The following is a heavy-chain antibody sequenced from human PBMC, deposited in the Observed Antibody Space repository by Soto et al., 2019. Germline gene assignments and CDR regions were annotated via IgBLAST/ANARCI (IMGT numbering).Heavy chain of an antibody. D-gene: IGHD3-10*01. CDR2: IYYSGST. CDR1: GGSISSSSYY. Sequence: ETLSLTCTVSGGSISSSSYYWGWIRQPPGKGLEWIGSIYYSGSTYYNPSLKSRVTISVDTSKNQFSLKLSSVTAADTAVYYCARHGLGMVRGVGYYYYGMDVWGQGTTVTVSS. CDR3: ARHGLGMVRGVGYYYYGMDV. V-gene: IGHV4-39*01. J-gene: IGHJ6*02.